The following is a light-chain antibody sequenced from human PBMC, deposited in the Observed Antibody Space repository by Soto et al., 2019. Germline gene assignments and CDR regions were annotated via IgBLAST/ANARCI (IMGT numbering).Light chain of an antibody. CDR2: GNT. Sequence: QSVLTQPPSMSGAPGQRVTISCTGSNSNIGAGYDVHWYQQLPGTAPKLLLYGNTNRPSGVPDRFSGSKSGTSASLAITGLHADDEADYYCQSYDSSLSGSVFGGGTKVTVL. J-gene: IGLJ2*01. CDR1: NSNIGAGYD. V-gene: IGLV1-40*01. CDR3: QSYDSSLSGSV.